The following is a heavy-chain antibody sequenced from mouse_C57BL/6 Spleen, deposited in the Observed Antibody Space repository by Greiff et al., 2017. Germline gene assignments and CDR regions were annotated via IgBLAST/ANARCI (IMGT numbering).Heavy chain of an antibody. Sequence: QVQLQQSGAELVKPGASVKVSCKASGYTFTSYWMHWVKQRPGQGLEWIGRIHPSDSDTNYNQKFKGKATLTVDKSSSTAYMQLSSLTSEDSAVYYCAIDGYDGENFAYWGQGTLVTVSA. D-gene: IGHD2-2*01. V-gene: IGHV1-74*01. J-gene: IGHJ3*01. CDR1: GYTFTSYW. CDR2: IHPSDSDT. CDR3: AIDGYDGENFAY.